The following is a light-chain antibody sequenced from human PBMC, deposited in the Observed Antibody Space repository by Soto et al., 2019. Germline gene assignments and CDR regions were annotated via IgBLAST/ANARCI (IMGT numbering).Light chain of an antibody. CDR3: QQYDSYPNA. J-gene: IGKJ5*01. CDR2: SAS. V-gene: IGKV1-16*01. CDR1: QDISRY. Sequence: DIQMTQSPSSLSAAVGDRVTMTCRASQDISRYLVWFQQRPGKAPKSLMYSASTLQSGVPSRFSGSGSGTVFTLTISNLQPEDFATYYCQQYDSYPNAFGQGTRLEIK.